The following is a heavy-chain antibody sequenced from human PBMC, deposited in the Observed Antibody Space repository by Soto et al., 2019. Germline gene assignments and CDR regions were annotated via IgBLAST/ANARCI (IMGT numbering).Heavy chain of an antibody. D-gene: IGHD6-19*01. Sequence: VQLVESGGGLVQPGGSLRLSCAASGYTFSDFLMHWVRQVPGKGLVWVSRINSDGSTTDYADSVKGRFTISRDNAKNTLYRQMNNLRAEDTAVYYCARDGWAVAENWGRGTLVTVSS. CDR3: ARDGWAVAEN. J-gene: IGHJ4*02. CDR2: INSDGSTT. V-gene: IGHV3-74*01. CDR1: GYTFSDFL.